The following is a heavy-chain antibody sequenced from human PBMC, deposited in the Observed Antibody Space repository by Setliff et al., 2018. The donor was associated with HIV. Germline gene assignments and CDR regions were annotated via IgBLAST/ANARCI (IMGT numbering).Heavy chain of an antibody. CDR1: GYTFTTYG. CDR2: SSAYNGNT. CDR3: ARDRAGDAFDI. J-gene: IGHJ3*02. Sequence: ASVKVSCKASGYTFTTYGINWVRQTPGQGLEWMGWSSAYNGNTNYAQKLQGRVTMTTDTSTSTAYMELRSLRSDDTAVYYCARDRAGDAFDIWGQGTMVTVSS. V-gene: IGHV1-18*01. D-gene: IGHD3-10*01.